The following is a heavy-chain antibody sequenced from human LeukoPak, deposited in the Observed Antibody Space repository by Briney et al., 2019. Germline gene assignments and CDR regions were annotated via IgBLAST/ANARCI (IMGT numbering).Heavy chain of an antibody. CDR3: ARDRDYGDYNTQDLFVY. CDR1: GYTFTNFG. CDR2: ISAYNGNT. J-gene: IGHJ4*02. Sequence: ASVKVSCKASGYTFTNFGINWVRQAPGQGLEWMGWISAYNGNTNYAQRLQGRVTMTTDTSTSTPYMELRSLRSDDTAVYYCARDRDYGDYNTQDLFVYWGQGTLVTVSS. V-gene: IGHV1-18*01. D-gene: IGHD4-17*01.